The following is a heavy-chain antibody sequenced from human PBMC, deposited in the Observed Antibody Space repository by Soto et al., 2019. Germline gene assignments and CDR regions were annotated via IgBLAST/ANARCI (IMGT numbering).Heavy chain of an antibody. Sequence: QVQLQQSGPGLVKPSQTLSLTCAISGDSVSSNSAAWSWIRQSPSRGLEWLGRTFYRSKWYNDYAVSLKGRITINPDTSKNQFSLQLNSVTHEDTAVYYCAKEGGNHYYYAMDVWGQGTTVTVSS. V-gene: IGHV6-1*01. CDR3: AKEGGNHYYYAMDV. CDR2: TFYRSKWYN. J-gene: IGHJ6*02. D-gene: IGHD1-26*01. CDR1: GDSVSSNSAA.